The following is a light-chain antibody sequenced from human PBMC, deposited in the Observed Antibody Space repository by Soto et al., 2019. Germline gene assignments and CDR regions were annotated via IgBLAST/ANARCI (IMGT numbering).Light chain of an antibody. V-gene: IGLV1-40*01. CDR1: SSNIGAGYD. CDR2: GNS. Sequence: QSVLTQPPSVSGAPGQRVTISCTGSSSNIGAGYDVHWYHQLPGTAPKLLIYGNSNRPSGVPDRFSGSKSGTSASLAITGLQAEDDADYYCQSYDISLSVVFGGGTKLTVL. J-gene: IGLJ2*01. CDR3: QSYDISLSVV.